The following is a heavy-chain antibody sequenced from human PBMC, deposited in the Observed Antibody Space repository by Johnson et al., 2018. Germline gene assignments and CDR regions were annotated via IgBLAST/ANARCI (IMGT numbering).Heavy chain of an antibody. Sequence: QVQLVESGGGLVKPGGSLRLSCAASGFMFSDYHMSWIRQAPGKGLEWVSYISSSGSTIYYADSVKGRFTLSRANAKNSLYLQMNSLRAEDTAVYYCARGWKGTTVTTFDYYYYMDVWGKGTTVTVSS. CDR1: GFMFSDYH. CDR3: ARGWKGTTVTTFDYYYYMDV. V-gene: IGHV3-11*04. D-gene: IGHD4-11*01. J-gene: IGHJ6*03. CDR2: ISSSGSTI.